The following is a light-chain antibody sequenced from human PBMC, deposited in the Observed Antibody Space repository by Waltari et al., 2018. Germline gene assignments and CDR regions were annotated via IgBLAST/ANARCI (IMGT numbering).Light chain of an antibody. Sequence: QSALTQPRSVSGSPGQSVTISCTGTSSDVGAHHYVSWYQQHPGKAPKLLIYEVSNRPSGISDRFSGSKSGNTAALTISGLQAEDEADYYCCSYAGSYTFAVFGTGTKVTV. J-gene: IGLJ1*01. CDR2: EVS. CDR3: CSYAGSYTFAV. CDR1: SSDVGAHHY. V-gene: IGLV2-11*01.